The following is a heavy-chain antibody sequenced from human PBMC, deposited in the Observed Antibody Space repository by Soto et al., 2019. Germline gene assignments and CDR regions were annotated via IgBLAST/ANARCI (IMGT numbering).Heavy chain of an antibody. D-gene: IGHD2-2*01. CDR1: GYTFTSYA. Sequence: GAAVKLPCKGSGYTFTSYAMHWVRQVQGQRLEWMGWINAGNGNTKYSQKFQGRVTITRDTSASTAYMELSSLRSEDTAVYYCARDFQPLVYCSSTSCYLHWFDPRGQGTLVTVSS. CDR3: ARDFQPLVYCSSTSCYLHWFDP. CDR2: INAGNGNT. J-gene: IGHJ5*02. V-gene: IGHV1-3*01.